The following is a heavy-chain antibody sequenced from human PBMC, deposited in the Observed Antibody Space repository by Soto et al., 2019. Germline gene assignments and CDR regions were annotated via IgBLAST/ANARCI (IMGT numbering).Heavy chain of an antibody. Sequence: EVQLVESGGGLIQPGGSLRLSCAASGFTVSSSYMTWIRQAPEKGLEWVSVIYTGGTTYYADSVRGRFTISRDNSKNTVYLQMNSLTVVDTAVYYCAKEMRNAYNPRDAFLWGQGTLVTVSS. J-gene: IGHJ4*02. CDR1: GFTVSSSY. CDR2: IYTGGTT. CDR3: AKEMRNAYNPRDAFL. D-gene: IGHD3-3*02. V-gene: IGHV3-53*01.